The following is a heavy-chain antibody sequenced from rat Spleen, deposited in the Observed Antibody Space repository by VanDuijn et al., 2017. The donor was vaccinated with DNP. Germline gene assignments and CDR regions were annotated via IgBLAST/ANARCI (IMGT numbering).Heavy chain of an antibody. CDR3: ARSWGDDGYPPFAY. CDR1: GFTFSDYN. J-gene: IGHJ3*01. Sequence: EVQLVESGGGLVQPGRSLKLSCAASGFTFSDYNMAWVRQAPTKGLDWVATISPSGGSTYYRDSVKGRFTISRDNAKSTLYLQMDSLRSEDTATYYCARSWGDDGYPPFAYWGQGTLVTVSS. V-gene: IGHV5-25*01. CDR2: ISPSGGST. D-gene: IGHD1-12*03.